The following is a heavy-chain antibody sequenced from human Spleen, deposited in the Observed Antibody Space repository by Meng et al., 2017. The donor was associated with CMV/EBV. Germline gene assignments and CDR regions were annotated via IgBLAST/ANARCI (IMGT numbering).Heavy chain of an antibody. CDR2: INHSGST. J-gene: IGHJ6*02. V-gene: IGHV4-34*01. Sequence: SETLSLTCAVYGGSFSGYYWSWIRQPPGKGLEWIGEINHSGSTNYNPSLMGRVTMSVDSLKEQFSLRLTSVTAADTAVYYCARLMYHDTNGFNHYYGMDVWGQGTTVTVSS. CDR1: GGSFSGYY. D-gene: IGHD2-8*01. CDR3: ARLMYHDTNGFNHYYGMDV.